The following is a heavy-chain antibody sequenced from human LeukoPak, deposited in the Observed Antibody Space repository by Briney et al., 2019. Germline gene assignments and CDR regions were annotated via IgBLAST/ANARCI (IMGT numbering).Heavy chain of an antibody. J-gene: IGHJ4*02. CDR1: DGSINSYY. CDR3: ARTEYSSGWYYFDY. Sequence: SETLSLTCSVSDGSINSYYWNWIRQPPGKGLEWIGYIYYSGSTNYNPSLKSRVTISVDTSKNQFSLKLSPVTAADTAVYYCARTEYSSGWYYFDYWGQGTLVTVSS. D-gene: IGHD6-19*01. CDR2: IYYSGST. V-gene: IGHV4-59*01.